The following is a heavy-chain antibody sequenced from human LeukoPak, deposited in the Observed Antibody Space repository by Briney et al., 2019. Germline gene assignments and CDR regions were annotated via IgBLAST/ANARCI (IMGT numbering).Heavy chain of an antibody. D-gene: IGHD4-23*01. CDR3: ARGWRAYGGNGMDV. CDR2: INHTGDT. CDR1: GGSLSGYY. J-gene: IGHJ6*02. V-gene: IGHV4-34*01. Sequence: SETLSLTCTVYGGSLSGYYCNWIRQPPGKGLEWIGEINHTGDTNYSPSLKSRLTTSLDTSKKQFSLKLSSVTAADTAVYYCARGWRAYGGNGMDVWGQGTTVTVSS.